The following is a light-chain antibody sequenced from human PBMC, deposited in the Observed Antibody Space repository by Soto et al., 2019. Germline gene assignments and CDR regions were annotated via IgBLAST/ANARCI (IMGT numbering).Light chain of an antibody. V-gene: IGLV2-14*01. CDR2: GVT. Sequence: QSVLTQPASVSGSPGQSITISCTGTSSDIGDYNYVSWFQQHPGRAPKLLIFGVTNRPSGVSNRFSGSKSGYTASLTISGLQTEDEADYYCNSYTSTKTYVFGTGTEVTVL. CDR1: SSDIGDYNY. CDR3: NSYTSTKTYV. J-gene: IGLJ1*01.